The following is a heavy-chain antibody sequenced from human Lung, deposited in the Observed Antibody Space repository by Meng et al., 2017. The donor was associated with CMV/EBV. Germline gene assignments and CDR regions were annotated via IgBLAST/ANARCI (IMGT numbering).Heavy chain of an antibody. V-gene: IGHV3-7*01. Sequence: SCEASGFTFNSYSMNWVRQAPGKGLEWVANIKEDGSEQHYVESVKGRFTISRDNAKNSLYLQMNSLRAEDTAVYYCVTVRYDAKGSTYYRSFDYWXQGTLVTVSS. J-gene: IGHJ4*02. CDR1: GFTFNSYS. CDR2: IKEDGSEQ. CDR3: VTVRYDAKGSTYYRSFDY. D-gene: IGHD4/OR15-4a*01.